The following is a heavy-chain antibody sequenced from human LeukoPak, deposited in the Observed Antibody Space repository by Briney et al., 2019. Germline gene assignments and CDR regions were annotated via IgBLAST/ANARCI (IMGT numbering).Heavy chain of an antibody. V-gene: IGHV1-8*01. D-gene: IGHD3/OR15-3a*01. Sequence: ASVKVSCKASGYTFTSYDINWVRQATGQGLEWMGWMNPNSGNTGYAQKFQGRVTMTKNTSITTAYMELSSLRSEDTAVYYCARARSWTTDSYYYMDVWGKGTTVTVSS. CDR2: MNPNSGNT. J-gene: IGHJ6*03. CDR1: GYTFTSYD. CDR3: ARARSWTTDSYYYMDV.